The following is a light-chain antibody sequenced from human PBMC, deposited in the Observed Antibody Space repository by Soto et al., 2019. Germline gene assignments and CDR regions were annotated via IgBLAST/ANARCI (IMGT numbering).Light chain of an antibody. CDR3: QQNYSIPIT. CDR1: QSISSY. J-gene: IGKJ5*01. V-gene: IGKV1-39*01. CDR2: AAS. Sequence: DIQMTQSPSSLSASVGDRFTITCRASQSISSYLNWYQQTPGKAPKLLIYAASSLQSGVPSRFSGSGSGTDFTLTITGLQPADFATYYCQQNYSIPITFGQGTRLEI.